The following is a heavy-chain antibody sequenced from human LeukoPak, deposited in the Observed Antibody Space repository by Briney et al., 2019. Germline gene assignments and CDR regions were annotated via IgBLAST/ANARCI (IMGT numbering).Heavy chain of an antibody. J-gene: IGHJ6*04. CDR1: GGTFSSYA. CDR2: IIPIFGTA. D-gene: IGHD6-19*01. Sequence: ASVKVSCKASGGTFSSYAINWVRQAPGQGLEWMGGIIPIFGTANYAQKFQGRVTITADESTSTAYMELSSLRSEDTAVYYCARGRVAVAGTGYYYYGMDVWGKGTTVTVSS. V-gene: IGHV1-69*13. CDR3: ARGRVAVAGTGYYYYGMDV.